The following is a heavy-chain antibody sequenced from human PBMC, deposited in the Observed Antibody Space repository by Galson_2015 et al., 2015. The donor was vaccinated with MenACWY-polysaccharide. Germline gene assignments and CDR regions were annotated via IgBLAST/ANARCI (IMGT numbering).Heavy chain of an antibody. V-gene: IGHV4-4*02. D-gene: IGHD3-10*01. Sequence: ETLSLTCAVSGGSISSSNYWRWVRQSPGKGLEWIGDIHYSGRTNYNPSLRSRFTISVDKSKNQFSLKLSSVTAADTAVYYCARDYYGSESYIGVWFDPWGQGTLVTVSS. CDR2: IHYSGRT. J-gene: IGHJ5*02. CDR1: GGSISSSNY. CDR3: ARDYYGSESYIGVWFDP.